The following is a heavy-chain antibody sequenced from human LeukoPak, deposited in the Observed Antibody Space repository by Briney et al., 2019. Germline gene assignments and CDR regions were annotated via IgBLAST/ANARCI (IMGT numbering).Heavy chain of an antibody. D-gene: IGHD1-26*01. CDR1: GFTFSTYN. CDR2: ITSSSTYM. J-gene: IGHJ6*03. CDR3: ARDPYSGRYGDYYYYYMDV. Sequence: GGSLRLSCAASGFTFSTYNMYWVRQVPGKGLEWVSSITSSSTYMFYADSVKGRFTISRDNAQNSLYLQINSLRAEDTAVYYCARDPYSGRYGDYYYYYMDVWGKGTTVTISS. V-gene: IGHV3-21*01.